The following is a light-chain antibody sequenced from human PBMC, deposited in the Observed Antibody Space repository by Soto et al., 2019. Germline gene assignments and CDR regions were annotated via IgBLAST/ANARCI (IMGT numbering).Light chain of an antibody. Sequence: QGVVTKEPSLNVSPGGTVTLTCGSSTGAVTSGHYPYWFQQKPGQAPRTLIYDTSNKHSWTPARFSGSLLGGKAALTLSGAQPEDEAEYYCLLSYSGARPYVFGTGTKVTVL. V-gene: IGLV7-46*01. CDR1: TGAVTSGHY. CDR2: DTS. CDR3: LLSYSGARPYV. J-gene: IGLJ1*01.